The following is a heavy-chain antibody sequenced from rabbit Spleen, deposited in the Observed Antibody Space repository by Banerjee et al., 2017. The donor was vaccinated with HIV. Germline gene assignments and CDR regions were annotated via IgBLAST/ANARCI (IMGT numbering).Heavy chain of an antibody. CDR3: ARDLGYFDL. CDR1: GFSFSSSYW. V-gene: IGHV1S45*01. Sequence: QEQLVESGGGLVKPEGSLKLSCTASGFSFSSSYWMCWVRQAPGKGLEWIACIYAGSNDNTYYASWAKGRFTISRSTSLNTVTLQMTSLTAADTATYFCARDLGYFDLWGPGTLVTVS. CDR2: IYAGSNDNT. J-gene: IGHJ4*01.